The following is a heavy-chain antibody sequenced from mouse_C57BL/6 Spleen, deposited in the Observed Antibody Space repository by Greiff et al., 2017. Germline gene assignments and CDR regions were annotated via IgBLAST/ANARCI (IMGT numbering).Heavy chain of an antibody. V-gene: IGHV1-54*01. CDR1: GYAFTNYL. J-gene: IGHJ4*01. CDR2: INPGSGGT. CDR3: ARSGDYDVYYAMDY. D-gene: IGHD2-4*01. Sequence: VQLQQSGAELVRPGTSVKVSCKASGYAFTNYLIEWVKQRPGQGLEWIGVINPGSGGTNYNEKFKGKATLTADKSSSTAYMQLSSLTSEDSAVYFCARSGDYDVYYAMDYWGQGTSVTVSS.